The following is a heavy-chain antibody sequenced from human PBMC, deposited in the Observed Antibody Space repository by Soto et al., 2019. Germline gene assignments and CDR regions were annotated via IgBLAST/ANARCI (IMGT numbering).Heavy chain of an antibody. CDR3: ARDNPPPHNWFDP. J-gene: IGHJ5*02. CDR2: ISYDGSNK. Sequence: TGGSLRLSCAASGFTFSSYAMHWGRQAPGKGLEWVAVISYDGSNKYYADSVKGRFTISRDNSKNTLYLQMNSLRAEDTAVYYCARDNPPPHNWFDPWGQGTLVTVSS. V-gene: IGHV3-30-3*01. CDR1: GFTFSSYA.